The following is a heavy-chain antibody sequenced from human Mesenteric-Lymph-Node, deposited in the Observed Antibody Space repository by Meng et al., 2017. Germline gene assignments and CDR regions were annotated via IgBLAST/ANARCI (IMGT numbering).Heavy chain of an antibody. CDR1: GFTFSSYA. CDR3: ARDYTYYYGSGSYRVGDAFDI. D-gene: IGHD3-10*01. CDR2: ISGSGGST. J-gene: IGHJ3*02. Sequence: GESLKISCAASGFTFSSYAMSWVRQAPGKGLEWVSAISGSGGSTYYADSVKGRFTISRDNSKNTLYLQMNSLRAEDTTVYYCARDYTYYYGSGSYRVGDAFDIWGQGTMVTVSS. V-gene: IGHV3-23*01.